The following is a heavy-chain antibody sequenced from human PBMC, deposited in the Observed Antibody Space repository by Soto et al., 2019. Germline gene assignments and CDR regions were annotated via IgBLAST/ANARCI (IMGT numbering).Heavy chain of an antibody. V-gene: IGHV3-74*01. CDR3: ARDGRIAAAGRAYNLRWNWFDP. D-gene: IGHD6-13*01. CDR1: GLSVSNYW. Sequence: GGSLRLSCAASGLSVSNYWMHWVRQTPGKGLVWVSRINSDDTSSSYADSVKGRFTISRDNSKNTLYLQMNSLRAEDTAVYYCARDGRIAAAGRAYNLRWNWFDPWGQGTLVTVSS. CDR2: INSDDTSS. J-gene: IGHJ5*02.